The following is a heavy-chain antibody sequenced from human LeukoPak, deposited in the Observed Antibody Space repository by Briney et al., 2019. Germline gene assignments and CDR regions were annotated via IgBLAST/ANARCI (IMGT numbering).Heavy chain of an antibody. Sequence: PSETLSLTCTVFGGSISSSSYYWGWIRQPPGKGLEWIGSIYYSGSTYYNPSLKSRVTISVDTSKNQFSLKLSSVTAADTAVYYCATGGYFDYWGQGTLVTVSS. CDR2: IYYSGST. V-gene: IGHV4-39*01. D-gene: IGHD3-10*01. CDR1: GGSISSSSYY. J-gene: IGHJ4*02. CDR3: ATGGYFDY.